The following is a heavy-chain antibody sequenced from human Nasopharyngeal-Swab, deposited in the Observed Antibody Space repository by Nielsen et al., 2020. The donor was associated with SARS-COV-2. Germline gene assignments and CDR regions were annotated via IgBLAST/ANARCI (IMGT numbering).Heavy chain of an antibody. CDR2: INAGNGST. V-gene: IGHV1-3*01. Sequence: ARQPAGQRREWLGWINAGNGSTKYSQKFQGRVTITRDTSASTAYMELSSLRSEDTAVYYCARGDYSSSWDRSYYGMDVWGQGTTVTVSS. CDR3: ARGDYSSSWDRSYYGMDV. D-gene: IGHD6-13*01. J-gene: IGHJ6*02.